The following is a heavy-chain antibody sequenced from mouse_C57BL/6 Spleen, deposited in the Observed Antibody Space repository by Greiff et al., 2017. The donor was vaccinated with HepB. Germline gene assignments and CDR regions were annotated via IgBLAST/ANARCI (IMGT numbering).Heavy chain of an antibody. D-gene: IGHD1-1*01. Sequence: EVQRVESGPGLVKPSQSLSLTCSVTGYSITSGYYWNWIRQFPGNKLEWMGYISYDGSNNYNPSLKNRISITRDTSKNQFFLKLNSVTTEDTATYYCARDYAYYAMDYWGQGTSVTVSS. J-gene: IGHJ4*01. CDR1: GYSITSGYY. V-gene: IGHV3-6*01. CDR3: ARDYAYYAMDY. CDR2: ISYDGSN.